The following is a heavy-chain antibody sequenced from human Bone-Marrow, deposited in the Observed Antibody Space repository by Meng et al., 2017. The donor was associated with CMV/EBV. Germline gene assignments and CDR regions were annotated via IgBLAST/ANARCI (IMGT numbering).Heavy chain of an antibody. CDR3: AKDSSYSA. CDR1: GFTFSSYS. J-gene: IGHJ5*02. CDR2: IYAGGRSA. V-gene: IGHV3-23*03. D-gene: IGHD6-13*01. Sequence: GESLKISCAASGFTFSSYSMNWVRQAPGKGLEWVAVIYAGGRSAYYADSVKGRFTIFRDGSKNTVYLEMNSLRAEDTALYYCAKDSSYSAWGQGTLVTVSS.